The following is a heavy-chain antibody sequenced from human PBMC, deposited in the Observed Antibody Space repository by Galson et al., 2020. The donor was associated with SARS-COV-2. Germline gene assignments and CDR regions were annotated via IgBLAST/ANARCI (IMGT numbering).Heavy chain of an antibody. J-gene: IGHJ6*02. V-gene: IGHV3-21*01. CDR2: ISSSSSYI. CDR3: ARDQYGDYARYGMDV. CDR1: GFTFSSYS. Sequence: GGSLRLSCAASGFTFSSYSMNWVRQAPGKGLEWVSSISSSSSYIYYADSVKGRFTISRDNAKNSLYLQMNSLRAEDTAVYYCARDQYGDYARYGMDVWGQGTTVTVSS. D-gene: IGHD4-17*01.